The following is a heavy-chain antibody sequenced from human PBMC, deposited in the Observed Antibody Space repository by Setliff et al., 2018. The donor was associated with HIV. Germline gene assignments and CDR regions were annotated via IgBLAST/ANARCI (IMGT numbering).Heavy chain of an antibody. V-gene: IGHV3-15*01. CDR2: IKSKTDHETT. CDR1: GFTFSNMW. D-gene: IGHD1-20*01. J-gene: IGHJ6*02. CDR3: TTGVYNYGMDV. Sequence: GSLRLSCAASGFTFSNMWMTWVRQAPGKGLEWIGRIKSKTDHETTDYAVVAKGRFTISRNDSKNTLYLQMNSLETDDTAVYYCTTGVYNYGMDVWGQGTTVTVSS.